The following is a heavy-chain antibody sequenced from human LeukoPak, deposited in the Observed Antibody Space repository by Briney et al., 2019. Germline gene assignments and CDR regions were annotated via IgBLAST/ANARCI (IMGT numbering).Heavy chain of an antibody. D-gene: IGHD4-17*01. V-gene: IGHV1-2*02. Sequence: ASVKVSCKASGYTFTGYYMHWVRQAPGQGLEWMGWINPDSGGTNYAQKFQGRVTMTRDTSISTAYMELSRLRSDDTAVYYCARDSDYGDYRMDYWGQGTLVTVSS. CDR3: ARDSDYGDYRMDY. CDR1: GYTFTGYY. J-gene: IGHJ4*02. CDR2: INPDSGGT.